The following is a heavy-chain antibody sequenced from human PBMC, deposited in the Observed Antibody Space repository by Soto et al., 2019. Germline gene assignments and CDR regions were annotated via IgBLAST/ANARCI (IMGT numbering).Heavy chain of an antibody. CDR2: INPNSGGT. D-gene: IGHD5-18*01. Sequence: ASVQVSCKASGYTFTGYYMHWVRQAPGQGLEWMGWINPNSGGTNYAQKFQGWVTMTRDTSISTAYMELSRLRSDDTAVYYCARGDTAMANYYYGMDVWGQGTTVTVSS. V-gene: IGHV1-2*04. J-gene: IGHJ6*02. CDR1: GYTFTGYY. CDR3: ARGDTAMANYYYGMDV.